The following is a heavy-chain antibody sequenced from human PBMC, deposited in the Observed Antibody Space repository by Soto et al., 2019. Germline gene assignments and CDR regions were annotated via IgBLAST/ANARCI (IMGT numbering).Heavy chain of an antibody. J-gene: IGHJ5*02. CDR3: ARRERAAGTDWWFDP. D-gene: IGHD6-13*01. CDR1: GGSISSSSFH. CDR2: IYYSGST. Sequence: PSETLSLTCTVSGGSISSSSFHWGWIRQPPGKGLEWIGSIYYSGSTYYSPSLKSRVTISVDTSKNQSSLKLSSVTAADTAVHYCARRERAAGTDWWFDPWGQGTLVTVSS. V-gene: IGHV4-39*01.